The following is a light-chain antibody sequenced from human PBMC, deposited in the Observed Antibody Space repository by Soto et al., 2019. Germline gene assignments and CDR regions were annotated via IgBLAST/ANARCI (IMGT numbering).Light chain of an antibody. V-gene: IGLV2-23*01. CDR2: EGG. CDR3: CSVALRSTLI. J-gene: IGLJ2*01. Sequence: QSALTQPASVSGSPGQSITISCTGTSSDVGNYNLVSWYQQYPGKAPKLMIYEGGKRPSGVSNRFSGSKSGNTASLTISGRQAEDEAEYYCCSVALRSTLICGGGTKLTVL. CDR1: SSDVGNYNL.